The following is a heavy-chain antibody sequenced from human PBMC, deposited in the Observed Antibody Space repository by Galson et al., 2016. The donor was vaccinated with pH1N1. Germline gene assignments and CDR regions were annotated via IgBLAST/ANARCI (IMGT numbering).Heavy chain of an antibody. CDR2: INCGNGDT. CDR3: VKGGDFDQ. V-gene: IGHV1-3*01. CDR1: GYTFTTYG. D-gene: IGHD4-17*01. J-gene: IGHJ4*02. Sequence: SVKVSCKASGYTFTTYGIHWVRQAPGQRLQWTGWINCGNGDTRYAERFQGRVTLSRDTSTTTVYMDLTNLRPEDTAVFYCVKGGDFDQWGQGTLVTVSS.